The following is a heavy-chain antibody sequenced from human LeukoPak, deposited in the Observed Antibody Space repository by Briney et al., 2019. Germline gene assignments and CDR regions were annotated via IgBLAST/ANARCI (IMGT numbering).Heavy chain of an antibody. J-gene: IGHJ4*02. CDR3: ARAQFTMVRGVIITQFDY. CDR1: GGTFISYA. D-gene: IGHD3-10*01. Sequence: ASVKVSCKASGGTFISYAISWVRQAPGQGLEWMGGIIPIFGTANYAQKFQGRVTITADESTSTAYMELSSLRSEDTAVYYCARAQFTMVRGVIITQFDYWGQGTPVTVSS. CDR2: IIPIFGTA. V-gene: IGHV1-69*13.